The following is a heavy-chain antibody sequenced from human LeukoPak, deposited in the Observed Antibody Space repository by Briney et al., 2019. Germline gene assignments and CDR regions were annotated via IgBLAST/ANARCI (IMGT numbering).Heavy chain of an antibody. V-gene: IGHV1-2*02. CDR2: INPKTGGT. CDR3: ARDGRLTIFVRGIITEGSPPKN. J-gene: IGHJ4*02. Sequence: ASVKVSCKASGYTFTDSYMHWVRQAPGQGLEWMGWINPKTGGTNYAQRFQGRATITRDTSIRTAYMELNSLRSDDTAVYYCARDGRLTIFVRGIITEGSPPKNWGQGTLVTVSS. CDR1: GYTFTDSY. D-gene: IGHD3-10*01.